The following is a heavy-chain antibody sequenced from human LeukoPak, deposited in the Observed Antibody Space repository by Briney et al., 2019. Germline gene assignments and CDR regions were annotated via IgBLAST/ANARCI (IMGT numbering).Heavy chain of an antibody. CDR3: ARVVPHKGYSGYDYPY. D-gene: IGHD5-12*01. J-gene: IGHJ4*02. CDR2: ISAYNGNT. V-gene: IGHV1-18*01. CDR1: GYTFTSYG. Sequence: SVKVSCKASGYTFTSYGISWVRQAPGQGLEWMGWISAYNGNTNYAQKLQDRVTMTTDTSTSTAYMELRSLRSDDTAVYYCARVVPHKGYSGYDYPYWGQGTLVTVSS.